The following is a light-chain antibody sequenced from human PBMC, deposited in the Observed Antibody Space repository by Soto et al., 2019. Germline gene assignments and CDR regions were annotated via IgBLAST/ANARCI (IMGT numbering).Light chain of an antibody. Sequence: VLTQSPGTLSFSAGDRATLSCRASQSVSSSAFAWYQQKPGQAPRLLIFGTSARATGMPHRFRGSGFGTAITLTITRLEPKELAVYYCQQYGNARFTFSRGTKLEIK. J-gene: IGKJ2*01. CDR3: QQYGNARFT. V-gene: IGKV3-20*01. CDR2: GTS. CDR1: QSVSSSA.